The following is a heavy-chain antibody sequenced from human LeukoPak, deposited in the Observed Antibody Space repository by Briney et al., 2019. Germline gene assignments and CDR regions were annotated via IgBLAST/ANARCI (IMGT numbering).Heavy chain of an antibody. Sequence: SETLSLTCTVSGGSISSGGYYWSWIRQPPGKGLEWIGRIYTSGSTNYNPSLKSRVTISVDTSKNQFSLKLSSVTAADTAVYYCARDRSSPDGSLGYWGQGTLVTVSS. CDR1: GGSISSGGYY. CDR2: IYTSGST. J-gene: IGHJ4*02. D-gene: IGHD5-24*01. V-gene: IGHV4-61*02. CDR3: ARDRSSPDGSLGY.